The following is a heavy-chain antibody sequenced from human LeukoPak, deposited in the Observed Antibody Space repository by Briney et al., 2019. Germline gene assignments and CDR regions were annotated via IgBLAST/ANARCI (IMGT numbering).Heavy chain of an antibody. D-gene: IGHD6-19*01. J-gene: IGHJ4*02. Sequence: GGSLRLSCAASGFTFSSYEMNWVRQAPGKGLEWVSYISSGSTIYDADSVKGRFTISRDNAKNSLYMQMNSLRAEDTAVYYCARESIAVAGAPFDYWGQGTLVTVSS. CDR2: ISSGSTI. CDR1: GFTFSSYE. V-gene: IGHV3-48*03. CDR3: ARESIAVAGAPFDY.